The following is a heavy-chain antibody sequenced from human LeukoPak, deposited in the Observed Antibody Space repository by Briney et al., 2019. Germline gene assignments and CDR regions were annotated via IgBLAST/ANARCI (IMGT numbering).Heavy chain of an antibody. V-gene: IGHV3-23*01. J-gene: IGHJ5*02. CDR1: GFTFSSYG. CDR2: ISGSGGST. D-gene: IGHD6-13*01. CDR3: AKGPSNSSWYGRVS. Sequence: GGSLRLSCAASGFTFSSYGMHWVRQAPGKGLEWVSDISGSGGSTYFADSVKGRFIISRDNSKNTLYLQMNSLTAEDTAVYYCAKGPSNSSWYGRVSWGQGTLVTVSS.